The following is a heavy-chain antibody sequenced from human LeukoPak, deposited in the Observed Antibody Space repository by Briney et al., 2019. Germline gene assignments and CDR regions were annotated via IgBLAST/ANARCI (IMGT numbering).Heavy chain of an antibody. CDR1: GLTFSTAS. D-gene: IGHD6-19*01. CDR3: ARSSGWWSLDY. V-gene: IGHV3-23*01. CDR2: FDTGFGT. Sequence: GGSLRLSCAASGLTFSTASLHWVRQAPGRGLEWVSAFDTGFGTYYPDSLKGRFTISRDNSRNTLFLQMNSLRAEDTAVYYCARSSGWWSLDYWGQGTLVTVSS. J-gene: IGHJ4*02.